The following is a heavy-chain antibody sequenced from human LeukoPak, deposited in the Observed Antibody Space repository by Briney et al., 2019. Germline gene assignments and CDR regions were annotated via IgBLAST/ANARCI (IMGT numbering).Heavy chain of an antibody. CDR2: IIPILGLA. J-gene: IGHJ6*02. V-gene: IGHV1-69*04. CDR3: ARPAHDQDYYGMDV. D-gene: IGHD1-1*01. Sequence: GASVKVSCKASGGTFSHYAFSWVRQAPGQGLEWMGRIIPILGLANYAQKFQGRVTITADKSTSTAYMELSSLRFEDTAVYYCARPAHDQDYYGMDVWGQGTTVTVSS. CDR1: GGTFSHYA.